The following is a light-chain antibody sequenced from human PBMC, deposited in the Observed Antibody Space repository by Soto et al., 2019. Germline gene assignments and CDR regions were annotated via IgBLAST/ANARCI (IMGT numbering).Light chain of an antibody. CDR3: QQYGSSPFT. CDR2: DAS. Sequence: IVLTQSPATLSLSPGERATLSCRASQSVSSYLAWYQQKPGQAPRLLIYDASNRATGIPARFSGSGSGTDFTLTISSLEPEDFAVYFCQQYGSSPFTFGPGTKVDLK. V-gene: IGKV3-11*01. J-gene: IGKJ3*01. CDR1: QSVSSY.